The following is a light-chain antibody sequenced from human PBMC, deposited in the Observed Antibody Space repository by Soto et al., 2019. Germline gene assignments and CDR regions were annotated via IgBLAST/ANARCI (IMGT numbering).Light chain of an antibody. J-gene: IGKJ4*02. CDR1: ESVGST. V-gene: IGKV3-15*01. Sequence: EIFMTQSPATLSVSPGEKVSLSCRASESVGSTLAWYQQKPGQAPRLLIRGASTRATGVPARFSGSGSGTEFTLTISSLQSEDFAVYYCQQYSTSLTFGGGTTLEIK. CDR2: GAS. CDR3: QQYSTSLT.